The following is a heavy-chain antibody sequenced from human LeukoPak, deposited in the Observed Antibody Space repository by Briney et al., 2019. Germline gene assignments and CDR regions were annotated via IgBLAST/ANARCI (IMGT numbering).Heavy chain of an antibody. CDR3: TTGGSGWYPTYYYYYGMDV. D-gene: IGHD6-19*01. V-gene: IGHV3-15*07. J-gene: IGHJ6*02. CDR2: IRSNSDGGTI. CDR1: GFTFSNAW. Sequence: GGSLRLSCATSGFTFSNAWMNWVRQAPGKGLEWVGRIRSNSDGGTIDYAAPVKGRFTISRDDSKNTLYLQMNSLKTEDTAVYYCTTGGSGWYPTYYYYYGMDVWGQGTTVTVSS.